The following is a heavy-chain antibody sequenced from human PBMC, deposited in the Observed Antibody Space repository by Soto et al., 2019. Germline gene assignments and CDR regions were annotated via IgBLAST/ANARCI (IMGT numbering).Heavy chain of an antibody. J-gene: IGHJ4*02. V-gene: IGHV1-69*13. CDR1: GGTFSSYA. Sequence: SVKVSCKASGGTFSSYAISWVRQAPGQGLEWMGGIIPIFGTANYAQKFQGRVTITADESTSTAYMELNSLRAEDSAVYYCARDRGDDFQPPPHDYSGQGTLVTVSS. CDR2: IIPIFGTA. CDR3: ARDRGDDFQPPPHDY. D-gene: IGHD3-3*01.